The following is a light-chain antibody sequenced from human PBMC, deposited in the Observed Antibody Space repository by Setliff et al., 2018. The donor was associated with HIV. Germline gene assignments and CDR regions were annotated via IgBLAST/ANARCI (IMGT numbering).Light chain of an antibody. CDR1: SSDVGGYKY. CDR2: EVT. J-gene: IGLJ2*01. V-gene: IGLV2-14*01. CDR3: NSFTSSSAYML. Sequence: QSVLTQPASVSGSPGQSITISCTGTSSDVGGYKYVSWYQQYPGKAPKLIIYEVTNRPSGVSNRFSGSKSGNTASLTISGLQAEDEADYYCNSFTSSSAYMLFGGGTKVTVL.